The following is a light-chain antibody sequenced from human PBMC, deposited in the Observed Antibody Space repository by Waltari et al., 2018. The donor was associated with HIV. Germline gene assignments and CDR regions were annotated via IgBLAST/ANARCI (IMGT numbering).Light chain of an antibody. CDR3: CSYAGSSTLV. CDR1: SSDVGSYNL. V-gene: IGLV2-23*02. CDR2: EVS. Sequence: QPALTQPASVSGSPGQSITISCTGTSSDVGSYNLFSWYQHHPGKAPKLMIYEVSKRPSGVSNRFSGSKSGNTASLTFSGLQAEDEADYYCCSYAGSSTLVFGGGTKLTVL. J-gene: IGLJ2*01.